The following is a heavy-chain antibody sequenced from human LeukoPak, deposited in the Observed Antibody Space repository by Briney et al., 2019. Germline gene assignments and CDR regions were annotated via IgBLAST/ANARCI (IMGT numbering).Heavy chain of an antibody. D-gene: IGHD2-2*01. J-gene: IGHJ4*02. CDR3: ARVSSLGYYFDY. Sequence: SETLSLTCNVSGDPISRYYWSWIRQPPGKGLEWIGYIYYRGSTNYNPSLESRVTISVDTSKNQFSLKLRSVTAADTAVYYCARVSSLGYYFDYWGQGTLVTVSS. CDR1: GDPISRYY. CDR2: IYYRGST. V-gene: IGHV4-59*01.